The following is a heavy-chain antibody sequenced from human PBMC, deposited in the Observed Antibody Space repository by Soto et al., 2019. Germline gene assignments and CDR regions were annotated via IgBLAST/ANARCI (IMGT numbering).Heavy chain of an antibody. J-gene: IGHJ4*02. D-gene: IGHD3-10*01. V-gene: IGHV4-39*01. Sequence: SETLSLTCTVSGGSISSSSYYWGWIRQPPGKGLEWIGSIYYSGSTYYNPSLKSRVTISVDTSKNQFSLKLSSVTAAEPAVYYWARFYQAVYGWGSYFAYGGKGTLVTVPS. CDR3: ARFYQAVYGWGSYFAY. CDR2: IYYSGST. CDR1: GGSISSSSYY.